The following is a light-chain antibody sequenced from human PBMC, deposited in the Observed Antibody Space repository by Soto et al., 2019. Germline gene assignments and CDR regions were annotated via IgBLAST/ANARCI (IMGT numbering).Light chain of an antibody. CDR1: TGAVTSGHY. V-gene: IGLV7-46*01. CDR2: DTS. J-gene: IGLJ7*01. Sequence: QAVVTQEPSLTVSPGGTVTLTCGSSTGAVTSGHYPYWFQQKPGQAPRIVIYDTSNKHSWTPARFSGSLLGGKAALTLAGAQPEDEAEYYCLLSYGGAAVFGGGTKLTVL. CDR3: LLSYGGAAV.